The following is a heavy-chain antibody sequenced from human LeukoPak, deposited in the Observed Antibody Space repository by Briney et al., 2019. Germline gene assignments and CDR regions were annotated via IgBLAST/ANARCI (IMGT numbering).Heavy chain of an antibody. V-gene: IGHV4-59*02. J-gene: IGHJ4*02. D-gene: IGHD6-19*01. Sequence: SETLSITCTVSGGSVSTYYWSWIRQPPGKELEWIGYVSHSGNTNCSPSLKSRVTMSLDTSKNHFSLRLSSVNAADTAVYYCARAGSGWSFDYWGQGSLVTVSS. CDR2: VSHSGNT. CDR3: ARAGSGWSFDY. CDR1: GGSVSTYY.